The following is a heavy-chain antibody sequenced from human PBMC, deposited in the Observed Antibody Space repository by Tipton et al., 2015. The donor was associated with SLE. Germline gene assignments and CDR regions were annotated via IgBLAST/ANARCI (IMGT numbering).Heavy chain of an antibody. J-gene: IGHJ2*01. CDR3: ARRPPYQPRNEYFDL. CDR1: GGSISSGKYY. D-gene: IGHD2-2*01. V-gene: IGHV4-30-4*01. Sequence: TLSLTCTVSGGSISSGKYYWSWIRQHPGKGLEWIGEIYHSGSTNYNPSLKSRVTISVDTSKSQFSLKLSSVTATDTAVYYCARRPPYQPRNEYFDLWGRGTLVTVSS. CDR2: IYHSGST.